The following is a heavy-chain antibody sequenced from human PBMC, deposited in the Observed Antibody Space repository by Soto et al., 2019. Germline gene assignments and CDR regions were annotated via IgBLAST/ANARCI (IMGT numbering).Heavy chain of an antibody. D-gene: IGHD5-18*01. CDR3: VRIRIPPTAAD. Sequence: SGPTLVDPTHTHAQTGTFSGFPFTTSRMCVTWIRQPPGKAMQWLARIDWDDRKYYTTSQKTRLFISKHTSKNHVVLTMTNMDPVDTATYFFVRIRIPPTAADWGQRALFTAS. CDR1: GFPFTTSRMC. CDR2: IDWDDRK. V-gene: IGHV2-70*11. J-gene: IGHJ4*02.